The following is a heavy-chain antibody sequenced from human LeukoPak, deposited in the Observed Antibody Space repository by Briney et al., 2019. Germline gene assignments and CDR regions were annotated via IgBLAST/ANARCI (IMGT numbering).Heavy chain of an antibody. D-gene: IGHD3-22*01. V-gene: IGHV3-23*01. CDR1: GFTFSSYA. J-gene: IGHJ3*02. CDR2: ISGSGIST. Sequence: GGSLRLSCAASGFTFSSYAINWVRQAPGKGLVWVSVISGSGISTYYADSVKGRFTISRDNSKNTLYLQMNSLRAEDTAIYYCAKGGRLNYCDSSGYPLHDAFDIWGQGTMVTVSS. CDR3: AKGGRLNYCDSSGYPLHDAFDI.